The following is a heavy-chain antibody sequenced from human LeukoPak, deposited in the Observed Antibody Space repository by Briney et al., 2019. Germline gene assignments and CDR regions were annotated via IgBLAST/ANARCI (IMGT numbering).Heavy chain of an antibody. Sequence: GASVKVSCKASGGTFSSYAISWVRQAPGQGLEWMGGIIPIFGTANYAQKFQGRVTITTDESTSTAYMELSSLRSGDTAVYYCASCKFWSGYSDTYYYYYMDVWGKGTTVTVSS. CDR3: ASCKFWSGYSDTYYYYYMDV. CDR2: IIPIFGTA. V-gene: IGHV1-69*05. D-gene: IGHD3-3*01. CDR1: GGTFSSYA. J-gene: IGHJ6*03.